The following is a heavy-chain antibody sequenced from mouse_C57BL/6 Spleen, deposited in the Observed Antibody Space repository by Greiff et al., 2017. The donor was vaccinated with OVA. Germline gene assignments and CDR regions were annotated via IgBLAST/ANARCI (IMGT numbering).Heavy chain of an antibody. CDR1: GYTFTSYW. J-gene: IGHJ4*01. V-gene: IGHV1-59*01. CDR2: IDPSDSYT. D-gene: IGHD2-1*01. CDR3: AKYGKRAMDY. Sequence: VKLQQPGAELVRPGTSVKLSCKASGYTFTSYWMHWVKQRPGQGLEWIGVIDPSDSYTNYNQKFKGKATLTVDTSSSTAYMQLSSLTSEDSAVYYCAKYGKRAMDYWGQGTSVTVSS.